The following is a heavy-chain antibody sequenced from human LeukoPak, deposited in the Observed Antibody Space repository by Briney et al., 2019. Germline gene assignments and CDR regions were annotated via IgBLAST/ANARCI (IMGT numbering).Heavy chain of an antibody. D-gene: IGHD3-22*01. Sequence: PSETLSLTCAVYGGSFSGYYWSWIRQPPGKGLEWTGEINHSGSTNYNPSLKSRVTISVDTSKNQFSLKLSSVTAADTAVYYCARRDSSGYYYQFDYWGQGTLVTVSS. CDR1: GGSFSGYY. CDR2: INHSGST. V-gene: IGHV4-34*01. CDR3: ARRDSSGYYYQFDY. J-gene: IGHJ4*02.